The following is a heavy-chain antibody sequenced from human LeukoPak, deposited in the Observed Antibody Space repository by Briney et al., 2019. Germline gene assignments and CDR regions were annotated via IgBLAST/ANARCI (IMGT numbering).Heavy chain of an antibody. V-gene: IGHV4-30-4*08. Sequence: SETLSLTCTVSGGSISSGDYYWSWIRQPPGKGLEWIGYIYHSGSTYYNPSLKSRVTISVDTSKNQFSLKLSSVTAADTAVYYCAREGRQAGVDYWGQGTLVTVSS. CDR1: GGSISSGDYY. CDR3: AREGRQAGVDY. D-gene: IGHD6-13*01. J-gene: IGHJ4*02. CDR2: IYHSGST.